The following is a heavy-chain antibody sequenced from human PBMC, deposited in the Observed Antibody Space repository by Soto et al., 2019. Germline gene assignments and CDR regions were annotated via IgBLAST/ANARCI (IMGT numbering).Heavy chain of an antibody. CDR3: ARHDLAAPGFVWFHP. Sequence: PQDTLPLTYTVSAGSISTDSWRLFRLPLEKEMEWIGYIYYSGSTNYNPSLKSRVTISVDTSKNQFSLKLSSVTAADTAVYYCARHDLAAPGFVWFHPSANGPPLTV. J-gene: IGHJ5*02. V-gene: IGHV4-59*08. CDR2: IYYSGST. D-gene: IGHD6-13*01. CDR1: AGSISTDS.